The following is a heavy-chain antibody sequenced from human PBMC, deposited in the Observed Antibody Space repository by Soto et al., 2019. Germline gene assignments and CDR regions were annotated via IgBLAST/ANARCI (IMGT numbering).Heavy chain of an antibody. CDR2: IFSNDEK. CDR1: GFSLSNARMG. CDR3: ARITLGYCRGGSCYTFDY. V-gene: IGHV2-26*01. Sequence: QVTLKESGPVLVKPTETLTLTCTVSGFSLSNARMGVSWIRQPPGKALEWLAHIFSNDEKSYSTSLKSRLTISKDTSKSQVVLTMTNMDPVDTATYYCARITLGYCRGGSCYTFDYWGQGTLVTVSS. D-gene: IGHD2-15*01. J-gene: IGHJ4*02.